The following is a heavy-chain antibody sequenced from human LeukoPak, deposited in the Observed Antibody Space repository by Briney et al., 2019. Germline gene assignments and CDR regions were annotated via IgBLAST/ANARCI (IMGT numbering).Heavy chain of an antibody. CDR3: AKGPLRGTAAAIDY. CDR2: ISYDGRNK. J-gene: IGHJ4*02. V-gene: IGHV3-30*18. CDR1: GFTFNNYG. Sequence: PGRSLRLSCAASGFTFNNYGMHWVRQAPGKGLEWVAVISYDGRNKHYPDSVKGRFTISRDISTDKLWLQMDNLRTEDTAVYYCAKGPLRGTAAAIDYWGQGTLVTVSS. D-gene: IGHD2-2*01.